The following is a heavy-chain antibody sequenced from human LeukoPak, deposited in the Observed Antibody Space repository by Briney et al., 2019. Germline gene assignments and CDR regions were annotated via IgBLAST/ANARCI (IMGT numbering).Heavy chain of an antibody. J-gene: IGHJ4*02. V-gene: IGHV4-59*01. Sequence: PSETLSRNCTVAGGSISTYYWSWIRQPPGKGLEWIGYIHKSGSTNHNPSLKSRVTISVDTSKNQFSLKLSSVTAADTAVYYCARDRGLGVYWGQGTLVTVSS. D-gene: IGHD3-10*01. CDR1: GGSISTYY. CDR2: IHKSGST. CDR3: ARDRGLGVY.